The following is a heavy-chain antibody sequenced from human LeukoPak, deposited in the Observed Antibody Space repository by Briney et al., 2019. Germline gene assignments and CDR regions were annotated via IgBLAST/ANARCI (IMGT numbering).Heavy chain of an antibody. Sequence: SETLSLTCTVSGGSISSYYWSWIRQPPGKGLEWIGYIYYTGSTNYNPSLKSRVTISLDSSKNQFSLKLNSVTAADTAVYYCARFMLHCTDTSCNGGAFDIWGQGTMVTVSS. CDR3: ARFMLHCTDTSCNGGAFDI. V-gene: IGHV4-59*01. CDR2: IYYTGST. J-gene: IGHJ3*02. CDR1: GGSISSYY. D-gene: IGHD2-2*01.